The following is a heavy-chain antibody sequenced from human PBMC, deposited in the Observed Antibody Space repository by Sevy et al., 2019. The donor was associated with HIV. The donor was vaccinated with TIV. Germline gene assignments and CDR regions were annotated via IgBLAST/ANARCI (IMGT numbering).Heavy chain of an antibody. CDR2: ISTNGNIT. CDR1: GFAFNTYA. J-gene: IGHJ3*02. V-gene: IGHV3-23*01. CDR3: PKEATIVVMVSYVFDM. Sequence: GGSLRLSCTASGFAFNTYAMYWVRQAPGKGLEWVSSISTNGNITYYADSVKGRFIVSRDSSKNTVYLQMHCRRVDDATVDYCPKEATIVVMVSYVFDMWGQVTRV. D-gene: IGHD2-8*01.